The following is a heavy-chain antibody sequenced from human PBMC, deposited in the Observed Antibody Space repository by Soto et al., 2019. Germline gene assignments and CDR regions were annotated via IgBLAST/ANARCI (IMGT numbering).Heavy chain of an antibody. CDR3: ARSKDIVVVVAATQYDAFDI. Sequence: ASVKVSCKASGGTFSSYTISWVRQAPGQGLEWMGRIIPILGIANYAQKFQGRVTITADKSTSTAYMELSSLRSEDTAVYYCARSKDIVVVVAATQYDAFDIWGQGTMVTVSS. J-gene: IGHJ3*02. V-gene: IGHV1-69*02. CDR1: GGTFSSYT. CDR2: IIPILGIA. D-gene: IGHD2-15*01.